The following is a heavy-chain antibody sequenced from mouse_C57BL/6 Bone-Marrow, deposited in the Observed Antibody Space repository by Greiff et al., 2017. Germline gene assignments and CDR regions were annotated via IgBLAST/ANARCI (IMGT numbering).Heavy chain of an antibody. V-gene: IGHV1-81*01. CDR1: GYTFTSYG. J-gene: IGHJ2*01. CDR2: IYPRNGNT. CDR3: ARGYYDYGGDYFDY. Sequence: VQLQQSGAELARPGASVKLSCKASGYTFTSYGISWVKQRTGQGLEWIGEIYPRNGNTYYNEKFKGKATLTVDKSSSTAYMELRSLTSEDSAVYFCARGYYDYGGDYFDYWGQGTTLTVSS. D-gene: IGHD2-4*01.